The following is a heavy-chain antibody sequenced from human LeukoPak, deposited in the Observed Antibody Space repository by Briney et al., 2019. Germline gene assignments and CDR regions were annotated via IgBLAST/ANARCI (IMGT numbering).Heavy chain of an antibody. Sequence: PGGSLRLSCAASGFTFRSSTMTWVRQVLGKGLEWVSTTGASGLYYADSVKGRFTISRDNSKNTLYLQMNSLRAEDTAVYYCARCYTYGTTWFGGMDVWGQGTTVTVSS. CDR2: TGASGL. J-gene: IGHJ6*02. V-gene: IGHV3-23*01. D-gene: IGHD3-10*01. CDR1: GFTFRSST. CDR3: ARCYTYGTTWFGGMDV.